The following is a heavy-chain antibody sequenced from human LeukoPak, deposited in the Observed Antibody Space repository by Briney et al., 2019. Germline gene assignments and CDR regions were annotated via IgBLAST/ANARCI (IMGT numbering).Heavy chain of an antibody. V-gene: IGHV3-30*18. CDR3: AKDDVSY. CDR2: ISYDGSNK. Sequence: GRSLRLSCAASGFTFSSYGMHWVRQAPGKGLEWVAVISYDGSNKYYADSVKGRFTISRDNSKNTLYLQMNSLRAEDTAVYYCAKDDVSYWGQGTLVTVSS. J-gene: IGHJ4*02. CDR1: GFTFSSYG. D-gene: IGHD5/OR15-5a*01.